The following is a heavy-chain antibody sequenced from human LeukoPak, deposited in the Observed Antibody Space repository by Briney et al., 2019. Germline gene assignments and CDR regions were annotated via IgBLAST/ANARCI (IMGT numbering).Heavy chain of an antibody. J-gene: IGHJ4*02. CDR2: INPNSGGT. V-gene: IGHV1-2*02. Sequence: ASVKVSCKASGYTFTGYYMHWVRQAPGQGLEWMGWINPNSGGTNYAQKFQGRVTMTRDTSISTAYMELTRLTSDDTAVYYCATVVAVADYFDYWGQGTLVTVSS. CDR1: GYTFTGYY. D-gene: IGHD6-19*01. CDR3: ATVVAVADYFDY.